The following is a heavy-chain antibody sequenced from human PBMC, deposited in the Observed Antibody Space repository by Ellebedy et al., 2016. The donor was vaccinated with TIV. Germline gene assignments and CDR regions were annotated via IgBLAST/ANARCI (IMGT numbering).Heavy chain of an antibody. CDR1: GGSFSGYY. D-gene: IGHD3-10*01. CDR2: INHSGST. CDR3: ARDRAGDYYYYGMDV. Sequence: SETLSLTCAVYGGSFSGYYWSWIRQPSGKGLEWIGEINHSGSTNYNPSLKSRVTVSVDTSKNQFSLKLSSVTAADTAVYYCARDRAGDYYYYGMDVWGQGTTVTVSS. V-gene: IGHV4-34*01. J-gene: IGHJ6*02.